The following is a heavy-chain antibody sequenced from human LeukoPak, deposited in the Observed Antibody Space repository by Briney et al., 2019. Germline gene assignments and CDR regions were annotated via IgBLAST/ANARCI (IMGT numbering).Heavy chain of an antibody. D-gene: IGHD6-19*01. Sequence: PSETLSLTCTVSGGSISSSSYYWGWIRQPPGKGLEWIGSIYYSGSTYYNPSLKSRVTISLDTSKNQFSLKLTSVTAADTAVYYCARDGRAGSLFAYWGQGTLVTVSS. CDR1: GGSISSSSYY. CDR3: ARDGRAGSLFAY. CDR2: IYYSGST. V-gene: IGHV4-39*07. J-gene: IGHJ4*02.